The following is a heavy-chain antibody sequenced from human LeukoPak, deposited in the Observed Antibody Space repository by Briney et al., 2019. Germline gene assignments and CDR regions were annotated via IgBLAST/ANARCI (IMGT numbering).Heavy chain of an antibody. D-gene: IGHD3-10*01. J-gene: IGHJ5*02. V-gene: IGHV4-59*01. Sequence: SETLSLTCTVSGGSISSYYRSWIRQPPGKGLEWIGYIYYSGSTNYNPSLKSRVTISVDTSKNQFSLKLSSVTAADTAVYYCARGFLGDLNWFDPWGQGTLVTVSS. CDR3: ARGFLGDLNWFDP. CDR1: GGSISSYY. CDR2: IYYSGST.